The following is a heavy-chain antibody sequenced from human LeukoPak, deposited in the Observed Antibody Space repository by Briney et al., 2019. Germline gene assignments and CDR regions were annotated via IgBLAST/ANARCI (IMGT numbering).Heavy chain of an antibody. J-gene: IGHJ4*02. CDR3: ARSGGYSSPQNY. CDR1: GGSISSYY. V-gene: IGHV4-59*01. D-gene: IGHD6-19*01. Sequence: SETLSLTCTVSGGSISSYYWSWIRQPPGRGLEWIGYIYSSGSTKYNSSLKSRVTISVDTSKNQFSLKLSSVTAADTAVYYCARSGGYSSPQNYWGQGTLVTVSS. CDR2: IYSSGST.